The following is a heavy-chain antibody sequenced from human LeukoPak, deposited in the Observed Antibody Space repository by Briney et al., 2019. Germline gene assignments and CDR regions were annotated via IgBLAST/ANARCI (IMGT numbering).Heavy chain of an antibody. J-gene: IGHJ4*02. Sequence: GGSLRLSCATSGLIFSHHGMNWVRQAPGKGLEGVAVISYDGSNKYYADSVKGRFTISRDNSKNTLYLQMNSLRAEDTAVYYCARDAYSYGYFDYWGQGTLVTVSS. CDR3: ARDAYSYGYFDY. V-gene: IGHV3-30*03. CDR2: ISYDGSNK. CDR1: GLIFSHHG. D-gene: IGHD5-18*01.